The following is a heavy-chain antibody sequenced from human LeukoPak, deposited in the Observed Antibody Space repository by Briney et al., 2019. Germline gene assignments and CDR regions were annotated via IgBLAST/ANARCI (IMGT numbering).Heavy chain of an antibody. CDR3: AKDRHCSGGSCYPGPYYYGMDV. CDR2: ISHDGSNK. D-gene: IGHD2-15*01. J-gene: IGHJ6*02. Sequence: GRSLRLSCAASGFTFSSYGMHWVRQAPGKGPEWVAVISHDGSNKYYADSVKGRFTISRDNSKNTLYLQMNSLRAEDTAVYYCAKDRHCSGGSCYPGPYYYGMDVWGQGTTVTVSS. V-gene: IGHV3-30*18. CDR1: GFTFSSYG.